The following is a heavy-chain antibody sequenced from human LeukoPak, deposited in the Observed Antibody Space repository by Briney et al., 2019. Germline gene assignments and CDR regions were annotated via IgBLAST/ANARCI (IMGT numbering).Heavy chain of an antibody. J-gene: IGHJ4*02. V-gene: IGHV3-9*01. CDR2: ISWNSGII. D-gene: IGHD3-22*01. Sequence: PGGSLRLSCVASGFPFDDYGMFWVRQTPGKGLEWISGISWNSGIIAYADSVKGRFTIFRDNAKNSLYLQMSSLRVEDTAVYYCVKDRYFYDSGSKANWGQGTLVTVSS. CDR1: GFPFDDYG. CDR3: VKDRYFYDSGSKAN.